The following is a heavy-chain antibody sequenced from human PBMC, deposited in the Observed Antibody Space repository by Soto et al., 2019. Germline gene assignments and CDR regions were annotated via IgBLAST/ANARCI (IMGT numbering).Heavy chain of an antibody. J-gene: IGHJ4*02. Sequence: QLQLQESGPGLVKPSETLSLTCTVSGGSISSSSYYWGWIRQPPGKGLEWIGSIYYSGSTYYNPSLKSRVTISVDPSKSQFSLKLSSVTAADTAVYYCAGHPGYGLYYFDYWGQGTLVTVSS. CDR2: IYYSGST. D-gene: IGHD5-18*01. V-gene: IGHV4-39*01. CDR1: GGSISSSSYY. CDR3: AGHPGYGLYYFDY.